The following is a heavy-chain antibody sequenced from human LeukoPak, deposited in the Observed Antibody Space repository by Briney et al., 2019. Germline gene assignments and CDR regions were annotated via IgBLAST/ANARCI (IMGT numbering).Heavy chain of an antibody. V-gene: IGHV4-61*02. Sequence: KSSETLSLTCTVSGGSISSGSYYWSWIRQPAGKGLEWIGRTYTSGSTNYNPSLKGRVTISVDTSKNQFSLKLSSVTAADTAVYYCARDSLYYYYYMDVWGKGTTVTVSS. J-gene: IGHJ6*03. CDR2: TYTSGST. CDR3: ARDSLYYYYYMDV. CDR1: GGSISSGSYY.